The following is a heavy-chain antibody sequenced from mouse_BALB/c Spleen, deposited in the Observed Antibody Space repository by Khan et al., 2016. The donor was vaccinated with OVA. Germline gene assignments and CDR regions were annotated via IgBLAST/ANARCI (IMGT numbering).Heavy chain of an antibody. CDR1: GYTFTSYW. D-gene: IGHD4-1*01. CDR3: TRRSWDVAWFAY. J-gene: IGHJ3*01. CDR2: IYPGNTDT. Sequence: VQLQQSGTVLARPGASVKMSCKASGYTFTSYWMHWVKQRPGQGLEWIGDIYPGNTDTNYNQKFKGKAKLTAVTSTSTASMELSSLTNKDSAVYYGTRRSWDVAWFAYWGQGTLVTVSA. V-gene: IGHV1-5*01.